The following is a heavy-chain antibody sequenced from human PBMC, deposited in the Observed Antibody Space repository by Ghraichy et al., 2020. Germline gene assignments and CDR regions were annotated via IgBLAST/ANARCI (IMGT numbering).Heavy chain of an antibody. Sequence: ASVKVSCKVSGYTLTELSMHWVRQAPGKGLEWMGGFDPEDGETIYAQKFQGRVTMNEDTSTDTAYMELSSLRSEDTAVYYCATHYYDSSGYRWLSNWFDPWGQGPLVTVSS. CDR1: GYTLTELS. J-gene: IGHJ5*02. CDR3: ATHYYDSSGYRWLSNWFDP. V-gene: IGHV1-24*01. CDR2: FDPEDGET. D-gene: IGHD3-22*01.